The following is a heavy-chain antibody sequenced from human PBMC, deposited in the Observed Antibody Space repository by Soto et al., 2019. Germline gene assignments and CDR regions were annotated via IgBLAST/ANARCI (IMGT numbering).Heavy chain of an antibody. V-gene: IGHV6-1*01. CDR1: GDSVSSNSAA. CDR3: ASGTAAAGMAY. J-gene: IGHJ4*02. Sequence: SQTLSLLCAISGDSVSSNSAAWNWIRPSPSRGLEWLGRTYYRSKWTNDYAVSVRGRITINPDTSNNQFSLQLNSVTPEDTAVYYCASGTAAAGMAYWGQGTLVTVSS. CDR2: TYYRSKWTN. D-gene: IGHD6-13*01.